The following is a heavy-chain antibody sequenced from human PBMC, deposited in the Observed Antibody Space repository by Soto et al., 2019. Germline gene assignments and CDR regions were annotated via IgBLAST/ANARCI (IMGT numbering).Heavy chain of an antibody. CDR1: GFTFSTSA. D-gene: IGHD1-7*01. J-gene: IGHJ4*02. CDR3: ATETVPGTRDY. V-gene: IGHV3-23*01. CDR2: ITGSGGGT. Sequence: GGSLRLSCAASGFTFSTSAMNWVRQAPGKGLEWVSVITGSGGGTNYADSVKGRFTISRDNSKNTLYLQMNSLRAEDTAVYFCATETVPGTRDYWAQGTLVTAPQ.